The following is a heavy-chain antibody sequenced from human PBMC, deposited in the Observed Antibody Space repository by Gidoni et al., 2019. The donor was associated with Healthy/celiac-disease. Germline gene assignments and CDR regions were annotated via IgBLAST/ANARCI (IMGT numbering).Heavy chain of an antibody. CDR1: GLTFSHAW. J-gene: IGHJ6*02. Sequence: EVQLVESGGGLVKPGGSLSLSCAAPGLTFSHAWMSCVRQAPGTGLEWVGRIKSKTDGGTTDYAAPVKGRFTISRDDSKNTLYLQMNSLKTEDTAVDYCTTDLGQWLRLDHYYGMDVWGQGTTVTVSS. CDR3: TTDLGQWLRLDHYYGMDV. D-gene: IGHD5-12*01. CDR2: IKSKTDGGTT. V-gene: IGHV3-15*01.